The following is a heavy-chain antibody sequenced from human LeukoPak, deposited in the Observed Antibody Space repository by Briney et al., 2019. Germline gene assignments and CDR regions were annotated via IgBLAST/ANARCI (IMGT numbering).Heavy chain of an antibody. J-gene: IGHJ4*02. V-gene: IGHV1-46*01. CDR3: ARDLGSMVRGVYFDY. Sequence: ASVKVSCKASGYTFTSYYMHWVRQAPGQGLEWMGIINPSGGSTSYAQKFQGGVTMTRDTSTSTVYMELSSLRSEDTAVYYCARDLGSMVRGVYFDYWGQGTLVTVSS. CDR1: GYTFTSYY. CDR2: INPSGGST. D-gene: IGHD3-10*01.